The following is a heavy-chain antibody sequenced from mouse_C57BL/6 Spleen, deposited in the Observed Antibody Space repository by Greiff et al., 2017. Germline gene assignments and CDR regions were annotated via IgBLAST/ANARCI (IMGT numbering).Heavy chain of an antibody. CDR3: ARGGITTVLASFGY. CDR1: GYTFTSYW. Sequence: QVQLQQPGAELVMPGASVKLSCKASGYTFTSYWMHWVKQRPGQGLEWIGEIDPSDSYTNYNQKFKGKSTLTVDKSSSTAYMQLSILTSEDSAVYYCARGGITTVLASFGYWGQGTTLTVSS. CDR2: IDPSDSYT. J-gene: IGHJ2*01. D-gene: IGHD1-1*01. V-gene: IGHV1-69*01.